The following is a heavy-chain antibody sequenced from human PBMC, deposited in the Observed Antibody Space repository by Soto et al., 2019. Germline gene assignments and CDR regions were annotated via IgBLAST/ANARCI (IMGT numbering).Heavy chain of an antibody. CDR1: GFTFSSYG. V-gene: IGHV3-30*03. J-gene: IGHJ6*02. D-gene: IGHD3-9*01. Sequence: GGSLRLSCAASGFTFSSYGIHWVRQAPGKGLEWVAVISYDGSNKYYADSVKGRFTISRDNSKNTLYLQMNSLRAEDTAVYYCARETYYDILTGQTSYYYYYYGMGVWGQGTTVTVSS. CDR3: ARETYYDILTGQTSYYYYYYGMGV. CDR2: ISYDGSNK.